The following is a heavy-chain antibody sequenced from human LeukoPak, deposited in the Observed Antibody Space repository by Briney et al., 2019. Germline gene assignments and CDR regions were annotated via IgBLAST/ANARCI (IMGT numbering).Heavy chain of an antibody. D-gene: IGHD3-9*01. CDR3: ARAYYDILTGYEDLAFDI. J-gene: IGHJ3*02. CDR2: IKQDGSEK. Sequence: GGSLRLSCAASDFTVSAGYMSWVRQAPGKGLEWVANIKQDGSEKYYVDSVKGRFTISRDNAKNSLYLQMNSLRAEDTAVYYCARAYYDILTGYEDLAFDIWGQGTMVTVSS. CDR1: DFTVSAGY. V-gene: IGHV3-7*01.